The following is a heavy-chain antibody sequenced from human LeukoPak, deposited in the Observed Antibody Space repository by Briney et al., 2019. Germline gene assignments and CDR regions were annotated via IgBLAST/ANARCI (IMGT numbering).Heavy chain of an antibody. J-gene: IGHJ4*02. D-gene: IGHD3-16*01. CDR2: IYYSGST. V-gene: IGHV4-38-2*01. Sequence: SETLSLTCVVPGYSISSGYHWGWIRQSPEKGLEWIGSIYYSGSTDYNPSLKSRVTISIDTSNNQFSLRLRSVTAADTAVYYCASLGGYQNGNFDFWGQGTLVTVSS. CDR3: ASLGGYQNGNFDF. CDR1: GYSISSGYH.